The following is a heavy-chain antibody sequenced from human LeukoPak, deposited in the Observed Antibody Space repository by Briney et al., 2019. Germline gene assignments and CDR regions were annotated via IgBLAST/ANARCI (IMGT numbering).Heavy chain of an antibody. Sequence: GRSLRLSCAASGFTFAGYAMRWVRHAPGKGLEWVSGISWNSGSIDYADSVKGRFTMSRDNAKNSLYMQMTSLRAEDTALYYCARATFTRLRYFDWLLQGPFDDWGQGNLVTVSS. CDR2: ISWNSGSI. D-gene: IGHD3-9*01. J-gene: IGHJ4*02. CDR3: ARATFTRLRYFDWLLQGPFDD. CDR1: GFTFAGYA. V-gene: IGHV3-9*01.